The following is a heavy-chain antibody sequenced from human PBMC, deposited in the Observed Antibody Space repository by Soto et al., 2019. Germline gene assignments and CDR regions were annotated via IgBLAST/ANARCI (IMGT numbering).Heavy chain of an antibody. J-gene: IGHJ4*02. CDR3: ATSGRYRSSWSYFDY. Sequence: HPGGSLRLSCAASGFTVNDNYMSWVRQAPGKGPEWVSVIFSGGSTYYADSVKGRFTISRDNSKNTVYLQMNGLRAEDTAVYYCATSGRYRSSWSYFDYWGQGTLVTVSS. CDR1: GFTVNDNY. CDR2: IFSGGST. V-gene: IGHV3-53*01. D-gene: IGHD6-13*01.